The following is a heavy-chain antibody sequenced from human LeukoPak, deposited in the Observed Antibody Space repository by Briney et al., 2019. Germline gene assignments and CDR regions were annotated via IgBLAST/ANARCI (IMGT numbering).Heavy chain of an antibody. CDR1: VFPLDRCW. D-gene: IGHD1-26*01. CDR2: MSTYRYYI. Sequence: AGSLRLACAVCVFPLDRCWIHGLLQFPAQRVQWISNMSTYRYYIYCAISVKGRFTISRDNEQNSLYLQMNSLRAEDTAVYYCVKSGGSQTSYYYYYMEVWGKGTTDTVSS. CDR3: VKSGGSQTSYYYYYMEV. V-gene: IGHV3-21*03. J-gene: IGHJ6*03.